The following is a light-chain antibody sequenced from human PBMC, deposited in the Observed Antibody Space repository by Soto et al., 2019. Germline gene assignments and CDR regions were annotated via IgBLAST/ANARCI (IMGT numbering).Light chain of an antibody. CDR2: EVS. J-gene: IGLJ1*01. CDR1: SSDADYYYF. V-gene: IGLV2-14*01. CDR3: SSYTSSRTYV. Sequence: QSVLTQPASVSGSPGQSITISCTGTSSDADYYYFVSRYQHHPGKAPKLMIYEVSNRPSGVSNRFSGSKSGNTASLTISGLQAEDEADYYCSSYTSSRTYVFGTGTKVTVL.